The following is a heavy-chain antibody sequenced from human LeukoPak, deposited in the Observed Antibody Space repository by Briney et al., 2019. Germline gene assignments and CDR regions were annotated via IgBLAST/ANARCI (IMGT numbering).Heavy chain of an antibody. J-gene: IGHJ4*02. Sequence: KPSETLSLTCTVSGGSISSYYWSWIRQPPGKGVEGIGYIYYSGSTNYNPSLESRVPMSVDTFKNQFSLKLTSVTAADTAVYYCARAHSGYSSSSLWGQGTLVTVSS. V-gene: IGHV4-59*08. CDR2: IYYSGST. D-gene: IGHD6-6*01. CDR1: GGSISSYY. CDR3: ARAHSGYSSSSL.